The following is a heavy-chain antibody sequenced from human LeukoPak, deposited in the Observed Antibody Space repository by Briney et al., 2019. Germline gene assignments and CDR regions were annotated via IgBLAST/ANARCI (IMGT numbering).Heavy chain of an antibody. Sequence: QPGGSLRLSCAVSGFTFDDYAMHWVRQAPGKGLEWVSGISWNSGSIGYADSVKGRFTISRDNAKNSLYLQMNSLRAEDTALYYCAKATYYDSSGLDAFDIWGQGTMVTVSS. CDR1: GFTFDDYA. CDR3: AKATYYDSSGLDAFDI. J-gene: IGHJ3*02. CDR2: ISWNSGSI. D-gene: IGHD3-22*01. V-gene: IGHV3-9*01.